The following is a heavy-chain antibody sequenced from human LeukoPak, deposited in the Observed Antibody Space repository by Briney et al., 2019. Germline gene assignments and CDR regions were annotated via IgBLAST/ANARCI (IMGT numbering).Heavy chain of an antibody. CDR3: ANEDWFDP. J-gene: IGHJ5*02. V-gene: IGHV3-64*04. CDR2: IISHGGST. Sequence: PGGSLRLSCAASGFTFSGYTLHWVRQAPGKGLEYVSAIISHGGSTHYADSVKGRFTVSRDNSKNTLYLQMNSLRAEDTAVYYCANEDWFDPWGQGTLVTVSS. CDR1: GFTFSGYT.